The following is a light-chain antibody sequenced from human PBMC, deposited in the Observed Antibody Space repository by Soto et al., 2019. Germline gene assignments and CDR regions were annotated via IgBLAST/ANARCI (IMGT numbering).Light chain of an antibody. J-gene: IGKJ1*01. V-gene: IGKV3-15*01. CDR1: QSVGNN. CDR2: CGF. Sequence: EIVMTQSPATLSVSPGERATLSCRTSQSVGNNLAGYQQKPGQPARRLLYCGFIRRPGRPVRWRGSGSGTEFILPISGIEAEDVAFDYCQQGNTWPSTFGQGTKVDI. CDR3: QQGNTWPST.